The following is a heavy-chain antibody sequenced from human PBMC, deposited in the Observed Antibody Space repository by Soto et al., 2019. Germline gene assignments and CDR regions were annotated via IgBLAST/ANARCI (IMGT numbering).Heavy chain of an antibody. CDR2: IYSGETT. Sequence: GGSLRLSCAASGFNVDSDYMNWVRQTPGKGLEWVASIYSGETTYYADSVRGRFTISSDKSKNTLYFQLSSLRIEDTAVYYCTRDGRGLGRLSLFEYWGQGVLVTVSS. CDR3: TRDGRGLGRLSLFEY. J-gene: IGHJ4*02. D-gene: IGHD2-21*02. CDR1: GFNVDSDY. V-gene: IGHV3-53*01.